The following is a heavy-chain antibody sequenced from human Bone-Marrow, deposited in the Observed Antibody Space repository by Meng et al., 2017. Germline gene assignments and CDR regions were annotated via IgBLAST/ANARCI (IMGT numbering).Heavy chain of an antibody. CDR2: INPNSGGT. Sequence: VQPVQAGAEVKKPGASVKVSCKASGYTFTGYYMHWVRQAPGQGLEWMGRINPNSGGTNYAQKFQGRVTMTRDTSISTAYMELSRLRSDDTAVYYCARDPDVDTARGDYWGQGTLVTVSS. CDR3: ARDPDVDTARGDY. V-gene: IGHV1-2*06. J-gene: IGHJ4*02. D-gene: IGHD5-18*01. CDR1: GYTFTGYY.